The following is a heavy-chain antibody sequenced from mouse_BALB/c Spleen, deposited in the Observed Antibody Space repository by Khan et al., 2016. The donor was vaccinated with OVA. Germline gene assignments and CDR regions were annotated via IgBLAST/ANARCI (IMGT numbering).Heavy chain of an antibody. V-gene: IGHV3-1*02. CDR3: ARTARIKY. J-gene: IGHJ2*01. Sequence: EVQLQESGPGLVKPSQSLSLTCTVTGYPITSGYGWHWIRQFPGNKLEWMVYISYSGSTNYIPSLKSRISIPRDTSKNQFFLHLNSVTTEYTATYYCARTARIKYWRQGTTLTVSS. CDR1: GYPITSGYG. CDR2: ISYSGST. D-gene: IGHD1-2*01.